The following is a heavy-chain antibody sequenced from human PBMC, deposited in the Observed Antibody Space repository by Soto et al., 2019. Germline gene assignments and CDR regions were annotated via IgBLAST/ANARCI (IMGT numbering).Heavy chain of an antibody. CDR3: ARDRRFDYGMDV. J-gene: IGHJ6*02. V-gene: IGHV1-18*01. CDR1: GYTFTSYG. CDR2: ITPYSGDT. D-gene: IGHD3-10*01. Sequence: QVQLVQSGAEVKKPGAPVKVSCKASGYTFTSYGISWVRQAPGQGLEWMGYITPYSGDTNYAQKFQGRVTMTTDTSTSTAYMELRSLRSDDTAVYYCARDRRFDYGMDVWGQGTTVTVSS.